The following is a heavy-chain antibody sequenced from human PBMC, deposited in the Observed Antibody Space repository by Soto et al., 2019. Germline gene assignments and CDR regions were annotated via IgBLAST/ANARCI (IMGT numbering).Heavy chain of an antibody. CDR3: ASGIQLWLRRINSGYSG. J-gene: IGHJ4*02. V-gene: IGHV1-69*12. Sequence: QVQLVQSGAEVKKPESSVKVSCKAPGGTFSTYAISWVRQAPGQGLEWMGGIIPMFGTANYAQRFQDRVTINADESKNTVYMELSSLRSEDTAVYFCASGIQLWLRRINSGYSGWGQGTLVTVSS. CDR1: GGTFSTYA. D-gene: IGHD5-18*01. CDR2: IIPMFGTA.